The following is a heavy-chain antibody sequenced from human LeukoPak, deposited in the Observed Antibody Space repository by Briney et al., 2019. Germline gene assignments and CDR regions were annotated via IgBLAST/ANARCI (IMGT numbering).Heavy chain of an antibody. Sequence: GGSLRLSCAASGFTFTSVWMHWFRQAPGRGLVWIARISTDGAITGYADSVKGRFTISRDNAKSTLYLQMNSLRAEDTAVYYCARDRTTVTLFDYWGQGAPVTVSS. CDR2: ISTDGAIT. J-gene: IGHJ4*02. CDR1: GFTFTSVW. CDR3: ARDRTTVTLFDY. D-gene: IGHD4-17*01. V-gene: IGHV3-74*01.